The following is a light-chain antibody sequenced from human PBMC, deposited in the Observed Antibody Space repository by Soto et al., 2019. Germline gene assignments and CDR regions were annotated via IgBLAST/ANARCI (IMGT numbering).Light chain of an antibody. CDR1: SSDVGFYNY. Sequence: QSVLTQPSSVSGSPGQSIAISCTGSSSDVGFYNYISWHQQHPGKVPKLIIYEVTNRPSGVSNRFSGSKSGNTASLTISGLQAEDEAHYYCCSYTTSSTRVFGTGTKVTVL. CDR2: EVT. CDR3: CSYTTSSTRV. V-gene: IGLV2-14*01. J-gene: IGLJ1*01.